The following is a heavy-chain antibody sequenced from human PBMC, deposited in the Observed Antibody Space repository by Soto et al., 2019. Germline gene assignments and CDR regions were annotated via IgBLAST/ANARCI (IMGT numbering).Heavy chain of an antibody. D-gene: IGHD3-10*01. CDR1: GYTFTSYG. Sequence: QVQLVQSGAEVKKPGASVKVSCKASGYTFTSYGISWVRXXXXXXXXXXGWISAYNGNTNYAQKLQGRVTMTTDTXTSXAXXXLXSLRXXXXAXXYXXRSLLWFGELTPYYFDYWGQGTLVTVSS. J-gene: IGHJ4*02. V-gene: IGHV1-18*01. CDR2: ISAYNGNT. CDR3: XRSLLWFGELTPYYFDY.